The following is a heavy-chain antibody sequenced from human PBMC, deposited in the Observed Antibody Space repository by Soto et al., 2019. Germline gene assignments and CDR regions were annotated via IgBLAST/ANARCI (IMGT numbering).Heavy chain of an antibody. D-gene: IGHD6-13*01. V-gene: IGHV3-15*07. CDR1: GFTFSNAW. J-gene: IGHJ6*02. Sequence: GGSLRLSCAASGFTFSNAWMNWVRQAPGKGLEWVGRIKSKTDGGTTDYAAPVKGRFTISRDDSKNTLYLQMNSLKTEDTAVYYCTASSEYYYYGMDVWGQGTTVTVSS. CDR2: IKSKTDGGTT. CDR3: TASSEYYYYGMDV.